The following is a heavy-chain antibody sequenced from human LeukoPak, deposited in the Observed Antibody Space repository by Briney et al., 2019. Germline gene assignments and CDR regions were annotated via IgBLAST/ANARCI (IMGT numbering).Heavy chain of an antibody. CDR1: GYTFTSYS. D-gene: IGHD2-15*01. CDR2: ISTYNGNT. Sequence: ASVKVSCKASGYTFTSYSISWVRQAPGQGLEWMGWISTYNGNTNYAQKFQGRVTMTTDTSTSTAYMELRSLRSDDTAVYYCAKSYCSGGSCPPGWFDPWGQGTLVTVSS. CDR3: AKSYCSGGSCPPGWFDP. J-gene: IGHJ5*02. V-gene: IGHV1-18*01.